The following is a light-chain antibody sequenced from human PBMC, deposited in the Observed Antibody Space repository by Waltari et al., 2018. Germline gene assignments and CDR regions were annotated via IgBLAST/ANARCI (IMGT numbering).Light chain of an antibody. Sequence: QSALTQPASVSGSPGQSITISCTGTSSDVGGYNHVSWYQQHPGKAPQLMIYDVNKRPSGVSNRFSGSKSGNTASLTISGLQAEDEADYYCCSYAGSSSFVFGIGTKVTVL. CDR2: DVN. CDR3: CSYAGSSSFV. V-gene: IGLV2-23*02. J-gene: IGLJ1*01. CDR1: SSDVGGYNH.